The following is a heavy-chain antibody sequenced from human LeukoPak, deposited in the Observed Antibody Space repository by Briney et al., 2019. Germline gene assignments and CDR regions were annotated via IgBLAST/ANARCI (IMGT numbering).Heavy chain of an antibody. D-gene: IGHD1-26*01. V-gene: IGHV4-39*01. CDR3: ARTDSGRYSYFDY. CDR2: IYYSGST. J-gene: IGHJ4*02. CDR1: GGSISSSSYY. Sequence: PSETLSLTCTVSGGSISSSSYYWGWIRQPPGKGLEWIGSIYYSGSTYYNPSLKSRVTISVDTSKNQFSLKLSSVTAADTAVYYCARTDSGRYSYFDYWGQGTLVTVSS.